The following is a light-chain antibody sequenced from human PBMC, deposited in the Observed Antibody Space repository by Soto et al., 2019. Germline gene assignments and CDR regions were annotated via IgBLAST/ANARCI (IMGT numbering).Light chain of an antibody. Sequence: EMVLTQSPGTLSLSPGERATLSCRASQSVSNNYLAWYQQKPGQAPRLLIYGASNRATGIPDRFSGSGSGTEFNLTISRLEPEDFEVYYCQQYGSSGTFGQGTKV. CDR1: QSVSNNY. V-gene: IGKV3-20*01. J-gene: IGKJ1*01. CDR3: QQYGSSGT. CDR2: GAS.